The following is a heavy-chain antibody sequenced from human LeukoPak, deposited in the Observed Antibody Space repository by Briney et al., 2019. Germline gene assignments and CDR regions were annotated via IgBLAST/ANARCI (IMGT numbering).Heavy chain of an antibody. J-gene: IGHJ4*02. CDR1: GGSISSYY. CDR2: IYYSGST. CDR3: ARADYGDYSIDY. V-gene: IGHV4-59*01. Sequence: SETLSLTCTVSGGSISSYYWSWIRQPPGKGPEWIGYIYYSGSTNYNPSLKSRVTISVDTSKNQFSLKLSSVTAADTAVYYCARADYGDYSIDYWGQGTLVTVSS. D-gene: IGHD4-17*01.